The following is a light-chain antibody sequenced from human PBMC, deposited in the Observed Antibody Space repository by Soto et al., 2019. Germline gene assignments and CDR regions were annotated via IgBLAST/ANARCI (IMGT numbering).Light chain of an antibody. V-gene: IGKV3-15*01. CDR2: AAS. CDR1: QNIDMT. CDR3: QRYDKWPPWT. Sequence: EIMMTQSPATLSVSPGERATLSCRARQNIDMTLAWYQQKPGQAPRLLIYAASTRATGIPARFSGSGSGTEFTLTISSLQSEDFAVYYCQRYDKWPPWTFGQGTRVEIK. J-gene: IGKJ1*01.